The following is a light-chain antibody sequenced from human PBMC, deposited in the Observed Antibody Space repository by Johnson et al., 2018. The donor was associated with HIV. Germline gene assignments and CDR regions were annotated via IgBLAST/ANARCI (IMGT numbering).Light chain of an antibody. CDR2: DNN. CDR3: GTWDSSLSALYV. CDR1: NSNIGSNY. V-gene: IGLV1-51*01. J-gene: IGLJ1*01. Sequence: QSVLTQPPSVSAAPGQKVTISCSGSNSNIGSNYVSWYQQLPGTAPKLLIYDNNKRPSGIPDRFSGSKSGTSATLGITGLQTGDEADYYCGTWDSSLSALYVFGTGNKVTVL.